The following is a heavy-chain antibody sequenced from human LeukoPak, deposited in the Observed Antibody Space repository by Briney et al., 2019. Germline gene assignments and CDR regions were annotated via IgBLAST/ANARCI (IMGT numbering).Heavy chain of an antibody. CDR1: GGSISSGGYY. Sequence: SETLSLTCTVSGGSISSGGYYWSWIRQHPGKGLEWIGYIYYSGSTYYNPSLKSRVTISVDTSKNQFSLKLSSVTAADTAAYYCARKIGEGYYDSSGYSPSYGMDVWGQGTTVTVSS. D-gene: IGHD3-22*01. CDR3: ARKIGEGYYDSSGYSPSYGMDV. CDR2: IYYSGST. V-gene: IGHV4-31*03. J-gene: IGHJ6*02.